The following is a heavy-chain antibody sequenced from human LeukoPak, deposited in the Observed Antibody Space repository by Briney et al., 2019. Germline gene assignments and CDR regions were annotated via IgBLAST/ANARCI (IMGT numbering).Heavy chain of an antibody. CDR2: IFYSGST. CDR3: ARTWSNWFDP. J-gene: IGHJ5*02. Sequence: SVTLSLTCTVSGGSISSYYWSWIRQPPGKGLEWSGYIFYSGSTKYNPSLTSRVTISADTSKNQISLKLSSVTAADTAVYYCARTWSNWFDPWGQGTLVTVSS. CDR1: GGSISSYY. V-gene: IGHV4-59*01. D-gene: IGHD3-3*01.